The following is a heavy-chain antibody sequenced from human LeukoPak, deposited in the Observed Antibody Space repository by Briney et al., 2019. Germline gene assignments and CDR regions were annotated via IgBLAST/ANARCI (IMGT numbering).Heavy chain of an antibody. CDR2: ISWNSGSI. J-gene: IGHJ4*02. Sequence: GGSLRLSCAASGFTFDDYAMHWVRQAPGKGLEWVSGISWNSGSIGYADSVKGRFTISRDNAKNSLYLQMNSLRAEDTALYCCARSLYSGFDYWGQGTLVTVSS. CDR1: GFTFDDYA. V-gene: IGHV3-9*01. D-gene: IGHD1-26*01. CDR3: ARSLYSGFDY.